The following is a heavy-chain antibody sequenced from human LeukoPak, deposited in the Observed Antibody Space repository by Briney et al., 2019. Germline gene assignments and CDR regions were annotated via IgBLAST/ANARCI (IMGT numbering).Heavy chain of an antibody. D-gene: IGHD2-15*01. CDR3: ARGRPWDCSGGSCYSTAYNWFDP. CDR1: GYTFTSYD. CDR2: MNPNSGNT. V-gene: IGHV1-8*03. Sequence: GASVKVSCKASGYTFTSYDINWVRQATGQGLEWMGWMNPNSGNTGYAQKFQGRVTITRNTSISTAYMELSSLRSEDTAVYYCARGRPWDCSGGSCYSTAYNWFDPWGQGTLVTVSS. J-gene: IGHJ5*02.